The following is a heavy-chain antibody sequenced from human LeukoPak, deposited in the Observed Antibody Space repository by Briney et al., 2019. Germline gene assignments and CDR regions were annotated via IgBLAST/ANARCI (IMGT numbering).Heavy chain of an antibody. D-gene: IGHD3-10*01. CDR3: AKGISITLVRGVDY. J-gene: IGHJ4*02. CDR2: IYSGGST. Sequence: GGSLRLSCAASGFTVSSNYMSWVRQAPGKGLEWVSVIYSGGSTYYADSVKGRFTISRDNSKNTLFLQMNSLRAEDTAVYYCAKGISITLVRGVDYWGQGTLVTVSS. V-gene: IGHV3-66*02. CDR1: GFTVSSNY.